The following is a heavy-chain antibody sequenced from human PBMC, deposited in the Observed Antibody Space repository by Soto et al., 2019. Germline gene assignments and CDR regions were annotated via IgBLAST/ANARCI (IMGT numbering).Heavy chain of an antibody. CDR1: GFTFSRYA. V-gene: IGHV3-23*01. J-gene: IGHJ4*02. D-gene: IGHD6-6*01. CDR2: ISGSGGST. CDR3: AKASPSIAARLYFDY. Sequence: EVQLLESGGGLVQPGGSLRLSCAASGFTFSRYAMGWVRQAPGKGLEWVSVISGSGGSTYYADSVKGRFTISRDNSKNTLYLQMNSLRAEDTAVYYCAKASPSIAARLYFDYWGQGTLVTVSS.